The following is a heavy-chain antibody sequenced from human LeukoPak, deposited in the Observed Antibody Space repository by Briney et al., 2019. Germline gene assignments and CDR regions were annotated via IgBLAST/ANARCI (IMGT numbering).Heavy chain of an antibody. CDR3: ARRPVAAEYFQH. Sequence: GGSLRLSCTGSGFSFTNYAMHWVRQAPGEGLEWVAVISYDEGKIYYADSVKGRFTISRDLSTNTLYLQMNSLTTEDTAMYFCARRPVAAEYFQHWGQGTLVTVSS. CDR1: GFSFTNYA. CDR2: ISYDEGKI. V-gene: IGHV3-30*03. D-gene: IGHD6-25*01. J-gene: IGHJ1*01.